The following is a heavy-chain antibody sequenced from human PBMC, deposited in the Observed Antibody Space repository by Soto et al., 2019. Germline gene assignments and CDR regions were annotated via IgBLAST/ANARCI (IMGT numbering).Heavy chain of an antibody. D-gene: IGHD5-18*01. CDR2: TYYRSKWYN. V-gene: IGHV6-1*01. Sequence: PSPTLSLTCAISGDSVSSNSAAWQSLRQSPSRGLEWLGRTYYRSKWYNEYADSAYMRIAINPHTSKNAFSLQLHSVRPEDTAVYYCARYGGYSYVLIYYGMYVWGQGTTVTVS. CDR3: ARYGGYSYVLIYYGMYV. CDR1: GDSVSSNSAA. J-gene: IGHJ6*02.